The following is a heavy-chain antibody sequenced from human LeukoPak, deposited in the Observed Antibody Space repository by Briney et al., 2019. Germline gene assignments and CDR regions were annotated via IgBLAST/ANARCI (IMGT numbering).Heavy chain of an antibody. CDR1: GFTFSSYS. CDR3: AKDADREILLWFGELSNYFDY. Sequence: GGSLRLSCAASGFTFSSYSMNWVRQAPGKGLEWVSSISSSSSYIYYADSVKGRFSISRDNAKNSLYLQMNSLRAEDTAVYYCAKDADREILLWFGELSNYFDYWGQGTLVTVSS. J-gene: IGHJ4*02. D-gene: IGHD3-10*01. V-gene: IGHV3-21*01. CDR2: ISSSSSYI.